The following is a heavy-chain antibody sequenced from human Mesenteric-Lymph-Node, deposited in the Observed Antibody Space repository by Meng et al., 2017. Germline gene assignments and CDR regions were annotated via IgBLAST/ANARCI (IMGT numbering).Heavy chain of an antibody. CDR2: ISGGST. J-gene: IGHJ6*02. V-gene: IGHV3-38-3*01. Sequence: GGSLRLSCATSGFTVSSNEMSWVRQVPGRGLEWVSSISGGSTYYADSRKGSFTISRDNFKNTLHLQMNSLRTDDAAVYYCAREQGPMTTVTPVGYYYGMDVWGQGTTVTVSS. D-gene: IGHD4-17*01. CDR3: AREQGPMTTVTPVGYYYGMDV. CDR1: GFTVSSNE.